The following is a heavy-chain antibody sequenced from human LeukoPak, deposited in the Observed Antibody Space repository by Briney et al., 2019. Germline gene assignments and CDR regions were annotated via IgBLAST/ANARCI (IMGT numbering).Heavy chain of an antibody. V-gene: IGHV3-9*01. D-gene: IGHD4-17*01. CDR2: ISWNSGSI. CDR3: AKANIYGDYIGY. Sequence: GGSLRLSCAASGFTFDDYAMPWVRQAPGKGLEWVSGISWNSGSIGYADSVKGRFTISRDNAKNSLYLQMNSLRAEDTALYYCAKANIYGDYIGYWGQGTLVTVSS. J-gene: IGHJ4*02. CDR1: GFTFDDYA.